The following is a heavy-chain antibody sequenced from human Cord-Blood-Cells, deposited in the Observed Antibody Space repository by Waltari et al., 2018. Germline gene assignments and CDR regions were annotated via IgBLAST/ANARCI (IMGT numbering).Heavy chain of an antibody. D-gene: IGHD1-1*01. CDR2: IYYSGST. J-gene: IGHJ2*01. CDR1: GGSISSSRYY. CDR3: ARYDWPYWYFDL. V-gene: IGHV4-39*01. Sequence: QLQLQESGPGLVKPSETLSLTCTVSGGSISSSRYYWGWIRQPPGKGLEWIGSIYYSGSTYYNPSLKSRVTISVDTSKNQFSLKLSSVTAADTAVYYCARYDWPYWYFDLWGRGTLVTVSS.